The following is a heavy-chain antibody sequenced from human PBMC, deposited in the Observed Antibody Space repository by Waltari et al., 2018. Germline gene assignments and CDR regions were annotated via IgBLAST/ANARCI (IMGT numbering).Heavy chain of an antibody. Sequence: EVQLVESGGGLVKPGGSLRLSCAASGFTFSSYSMNWVRQAPGKGLEWVSSISSSSSYIYYADSVKGRFTISRDNAKNSLYLQMNSLRAEDTAVYYCAREKGYSYAFDIWGQGTMVTVSS. V-gene: IGHV3-21*01. J-gene: IGHJ3*02. CDR1: GFTFSSYS. D-gene: IGHD5-12*01. CDR2: ISSSSSYI. CDR3: AREKGYSYAFDI.